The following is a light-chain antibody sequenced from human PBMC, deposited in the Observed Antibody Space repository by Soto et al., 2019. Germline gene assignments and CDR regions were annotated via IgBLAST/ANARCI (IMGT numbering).Light chain of an antibody. CDR3: QQYNTYPLT. Sequence: DIQMTQSPSTLSASVGDRVTITCRASQSISTWLAWYQQKPGKAPKLLIYKASNLEGGVPSRFSGSGSGTEFTITISSLQHDDFATYYCQQYNTYPLTFGGGTKVDIK. J-gene: IGKJ4*01. CDR1: QSISTW. CDR2: KAS. V-gene: IGKV1-5*03.